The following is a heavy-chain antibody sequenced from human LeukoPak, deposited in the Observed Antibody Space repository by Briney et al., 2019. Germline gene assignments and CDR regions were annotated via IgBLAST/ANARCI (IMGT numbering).Heavy chain of an antibody. V-gene: IGHV4-39*01. CDR2: IYYSGST. CDR1: GGSISSRSYF. J-gene: IGHJ4*02. CDR3: ASLIPTLYFDY. Sequence: SETLSLTCTVSGGSISSRSYFWGWIRQPPGEGLEWIGSIYYSGSTYYNPSLKSRVTISADTSKNQFSLKLNSVTAADTAVYYCASLIPTLYFDYWGQGTLVTVSS. D-gene: IGHD3-16*01.